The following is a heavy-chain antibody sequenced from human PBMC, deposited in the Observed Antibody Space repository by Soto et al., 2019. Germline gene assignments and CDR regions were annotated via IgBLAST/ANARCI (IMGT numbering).Heavy chain of an antibody. D-gene: IGHD6-13*01. CDR2: IYPGDSDT. CDR3: ARSLVNGTYEAFDI. J-gene: IGHJ3*02. Sequence: GESLKVSCKGSGYTFNRYLIGWVRTMPGKGLEWMGVIYPGDSDTRYSPSLQGQVTISADKSSSAAYLQWSSLQASDTATYYCARSLVNGTYEAFDIWGQGTMVTVSS. CDR1: GYTFNRYL. V-gene: IGHV5-51*01.